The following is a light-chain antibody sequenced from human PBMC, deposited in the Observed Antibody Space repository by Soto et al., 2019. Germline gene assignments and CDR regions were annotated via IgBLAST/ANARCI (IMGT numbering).Light chain of an antibody. J-gene: IGKJ4*01. Sequence: EIVMTQSPATLSLSPGERATLSCRASQSVSSNLAWYQQTPGQAPRLLFYGASTRATGIPARFSGSGSGTEFTLTISSLQSEDFAVYYCQPYNNWPLTFGGGTKVEIK. CDR2: GAS. CDR3: QPYNNWPLT. V-gene: IGKV3-15*01. CDR1: QSVSSN.